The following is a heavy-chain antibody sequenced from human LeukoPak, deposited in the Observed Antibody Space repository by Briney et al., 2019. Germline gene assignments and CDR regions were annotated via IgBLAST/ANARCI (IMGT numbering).Heavy chain of an antibody. CDR2: IYYSGST. V-gene: IGHV4-31*03. Sequence: SQTLSLTCTVSGGSISSGGYYWSWIRQHPGKGLEWIGYIYYSGSTYYNPSLKSRVTISVDTSKNQFSLELSSVTAADTAVYYCARAYGSGTHFDYWGQGTLVTVSS. CDR3: ARAYGSGTHFDY. D-gene: IGHD3-10*01. J-gene: IGHJ4*02. CDR1: GGSISSGGYY.